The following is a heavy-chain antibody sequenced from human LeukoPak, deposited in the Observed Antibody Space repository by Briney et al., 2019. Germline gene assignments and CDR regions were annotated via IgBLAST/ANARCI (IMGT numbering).Heavy chain of an antibody. V-gene: IGHV3-48*04. CDR2: ISWDSSTI. J-gene: IGHJ4*02. CDR3: ARDADGNTDH. CDR1: GFTFGPYA. Sequence: GGSLRLSCAASGFTFGPYAMNWVRLAPGKGLQWVAYISWDSSTIHYLDSVRGRFTISRDNAKNSLYLQMNSLRVEDTAVYYCARDADGNTDHWGQGTLVTVSS.